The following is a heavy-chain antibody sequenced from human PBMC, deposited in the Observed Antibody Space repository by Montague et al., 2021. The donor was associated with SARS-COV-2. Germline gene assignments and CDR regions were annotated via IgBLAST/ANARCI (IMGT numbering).Heavy chain of an antibody. J-gene: IGHJ6*02. V-gene: IGHV4-59*01. D-gene: IGHD3-10*01. Sequence: SETLSLTCTVSGDSISDYYWSWIRQPPGMGLEWIGYIFRSGATNYNPPLKSRVIISLDTSKSRFSLRLSSVTAADTAIYYCARTSRGSRYFYGVDVWGQGITVTVSS. CDR2: IFRSGAT. CDR3: ARTSRGSRYFYGVDV. CDR1: GDSISDYY.